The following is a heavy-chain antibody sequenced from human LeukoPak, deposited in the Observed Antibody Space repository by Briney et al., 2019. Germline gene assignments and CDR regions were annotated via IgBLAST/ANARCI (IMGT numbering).Heavy chain of an antibody. Sequence: GGSLRLSCAASGFTFSSYEMNWVRQAPGKGLEWVSYISSSGSTIYYADSVKGRFTISRDNAKNSLYLQMNSLRAEDTAVYYCARELTGTTFGIFDYWGQGTLVTVSS. CDR1: GFTFSSYE. V-gene: IGHV3-48*03. J-gene: IGHJ4*02. D-gene: IGHD1-7*01. CDR2: ISSSGSTI. CDR3: ARELTGTTFGIFDY.